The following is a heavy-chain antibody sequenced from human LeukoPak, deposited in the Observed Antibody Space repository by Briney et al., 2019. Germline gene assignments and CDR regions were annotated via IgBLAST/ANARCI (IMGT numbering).Heavy chain of an antibody. V-gene: IGHV4-59*12. Sequence: SETPSLTCTVSGGSISSYYWSWIRQPPGRGLEWIGYTHYSGSTNYNPSLKSRVTISVDTSKNQFSLKLSSVAAADTAVYYCARVGRVVPAAIENCFDPWGQGTLVTVSS. CDR1: GGSISSYY. CDR3: ARVGRVVPAAIENCFDP. D-gene: IGHD2-2*01. CDR2: THYSGST. J-gene: IGHJ5*02.